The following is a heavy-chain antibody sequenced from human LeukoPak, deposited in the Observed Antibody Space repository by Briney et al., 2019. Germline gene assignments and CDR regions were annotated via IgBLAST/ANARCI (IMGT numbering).Heavy chain of an antibody. CDR3: ARDSSYDFWSGFSKFDP. J-gene: IGHJ5*02. CDR2: INPSGGST. D-gene: IGHD3-3*01. V-gene: IGHV1-46*01. Sequence: GASVKVSCKASGGTFSSYAISWVRQAPGQGLEWMGIINPSGGSTSYAQKFQGRVTMTRDTSTSTVYMELSSLRSEDTAVYYCARDSSYDFWSGFSKFDPWGQGTLVTVSS. CDR1: GGTFSSYA.